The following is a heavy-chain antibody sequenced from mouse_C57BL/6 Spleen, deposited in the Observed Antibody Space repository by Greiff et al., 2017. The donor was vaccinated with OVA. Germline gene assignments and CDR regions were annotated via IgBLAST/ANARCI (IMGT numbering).Heavy chain of an antibody. CDR1: GFNIKDDY. CDR3: TTGLGRQYFDG. J-gene: IGHJ1*03. D-gene: IGHD4-1*01. Sequence: VQLQQSGAELVRPGASVKLSCTASGFNIKDDYMHWVKQRPEQGLEWIGWIDPENGDTEYASKFQGKATITADTSSNTAYLQLSSLTSEDTAVYYCTTGLGRQYFDGGGTGTTGTVAS. V-gene: IGHV14-4*01. CDR2: IDPENGDT.